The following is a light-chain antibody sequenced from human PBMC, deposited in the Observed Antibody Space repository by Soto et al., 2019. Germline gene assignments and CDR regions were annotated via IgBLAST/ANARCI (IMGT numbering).Light chain of an antibody. CDR2: GAS. CDR1: QSVSTN. Sequence: EIVMTQSPATLSVSPGERATLSCGASQSVSTNLAWYQQKPGQAPRLLIYGASTRATGIPARFSGSGSGTELTLTISSLQSEDFAVYYCQQYNSWYTFGQGTKLEI. V-gene: IGKV3-15*01. CDR3: QQYNSWYT. J-gene: IGKJ2*01.